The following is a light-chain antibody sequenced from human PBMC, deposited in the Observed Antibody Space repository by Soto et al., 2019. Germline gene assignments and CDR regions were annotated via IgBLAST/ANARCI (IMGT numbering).Light chain of an antibody. CDR1: SSDVGAYNS. CDR2: EVN. J-gene: IGLJ2*01. Sequence: QSALTQPPSASGSPGQSVTFSCTGTSSDVGAYNSVSWYQHYPGKAPKLLIYEVNKRPSGVPDRFSGSKSGNTASLTVSGLQAEDEADYYCSSYAGATNLVFGGGTKLTVL. V-gene: IGLV2-8*01. CDR3: SSYAGATNLV.